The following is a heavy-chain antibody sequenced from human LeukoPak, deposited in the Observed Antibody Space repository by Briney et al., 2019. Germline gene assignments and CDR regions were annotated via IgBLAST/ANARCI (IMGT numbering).Heavy chain of an antibody. J-gene: IGHJ4*02. Sequence: SQTLSLTCAVSGGSFSGYYWSWVRQPPGKGLEWMGEIKHSGSTKYNPSPKSRVSISVDTSKNQSSLKLSSVTAADTAVYYCARGRNYDYVWGSYRYTKHFDYWGQGTLVTVSS. CDR1: GGSFSGYY. CDR2: IKHSGST. D-gene: IGHD3-16*02. V-gene: IGHV4-34*01. CDR3: ARGRNYDYVWGSYRYTKHFDY.